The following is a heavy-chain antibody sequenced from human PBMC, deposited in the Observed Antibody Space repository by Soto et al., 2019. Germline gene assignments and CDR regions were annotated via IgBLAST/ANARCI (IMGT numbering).Heavy chain of an antibody. CDR3: AREGGYCSGGSCYSFAFDI. CDR2: ISYDGSNK. J-gene: IGHJ3*02. D-gene: IGHD2-15*01. CDR1: GFTFSSYA. Sequence: QVQLVESGGGVVQPGRSLRLSCAASGFTFSSYAMHWVRQAPGKGLEWVAVISYDGSNKYYADSVKGRFTISRDNSKNTLYLQMNSLRAEDTAVYYCAREGGYCSGGSCYSFAFDIWGQGTMVTVSS. V-gene: IGHV3-30-3*01.